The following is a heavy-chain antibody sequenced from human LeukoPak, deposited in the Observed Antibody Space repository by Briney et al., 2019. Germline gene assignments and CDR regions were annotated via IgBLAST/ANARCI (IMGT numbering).Heavy chain of an antibody. Sequence: PGGSLRLSCAASGFTFRNYSMHWVRQAPGKGLEYVSAISSNGGGAYYANSVKGRFTISRDKSKNTLYLQVGILRAEDMAVYYCARGSYCSSASCYEWGYGMDVWGQGTTVTVSS. V-gene: IGHV3-64*01. CDR1: GFTFRNYS. J-gene: IGHJ6*02. CDR3: ARGSYCSSASCYEWGYGMDV. CDR2: ISSNGGGA. D-gene: IGHD2-2*01.